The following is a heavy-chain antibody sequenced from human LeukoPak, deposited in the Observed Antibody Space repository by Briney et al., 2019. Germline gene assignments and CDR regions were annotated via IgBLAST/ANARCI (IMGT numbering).Heavy chain of an antibody. J-gene: IGHJ4*02. CDR1: GYTFTGYY. CDR2: INPNSGGT. Sequence: ASVKVSCKASGYTFTGYYMHWVRQAPGQGLEWMGWINPNSGGTNYAQKLQGRVTMTTDTSTSTAYMELRSLRSDDTAVYYCARDLYSSSWYGVCGDWGQGTLVTVSS. D-gene: IGHD6-13*01. V-gene: IGHV1-2*02. CDR3: ARDLYSSSWYGVCGD.